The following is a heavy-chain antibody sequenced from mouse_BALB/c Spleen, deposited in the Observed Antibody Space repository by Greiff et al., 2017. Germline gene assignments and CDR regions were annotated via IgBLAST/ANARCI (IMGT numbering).Heavy chain of an antibody. V-gene: IGHV5-4*02. Sequence: EVQWVESGGGLVKPGGSLKLSCAASGFTFSDYYMYWVRQTPEKRLEWVATISDGGSYTYYPDSVKGRFTISRDNAKNNLYLQMSSLKSEDTAMYYCARLIYYDYVSYAMDYWGQGTSVTVSS. J-gene: IGHJ4*01. CDR2: ISDGGSYT. CDR3: ARLIYYDYVSYAMDY. D-gene: IGHD2-4*01. CDR1: GFTFSDYY.